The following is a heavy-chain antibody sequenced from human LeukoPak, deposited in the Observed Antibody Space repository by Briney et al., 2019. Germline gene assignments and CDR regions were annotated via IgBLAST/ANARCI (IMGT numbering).Heavy chain of an antibody. CDR3: AELGITMIGGV. CDR2: ISSSGSTI. V-gene: IGHV3-48*03. CDR1: GFAFSSYE. J-gene: IGHJ6*04. Sequence: PGGSLRLSCAASGFAFSSYEMNWVRQAPGKGLEWVSYISSSGSTIYYADSVKGRFAISRDNAKNSLYLQMNSLRAEDTAVYYCAELGITMIGGVWGKGTTVTISS. D-gene: IGHD3-10*02.